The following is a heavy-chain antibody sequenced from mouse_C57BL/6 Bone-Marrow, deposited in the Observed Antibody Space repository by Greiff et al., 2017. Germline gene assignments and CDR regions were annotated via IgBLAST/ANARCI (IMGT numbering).Heavy chain of an antibody. CDR1: GFTFSDYG. Sequence: EVKLMESGGGLVKPGGSLKLSCAASGFTFSDYGMHWVRQAPEKGLEWVAYISSGSSTIYYADTVKGRFTISRDNAKNTLFLQMTSLRSEDTSMYYCARSTLYGSIYEGAMGCWGQGTSVTVSS. V-gene: IGHV5-17*01. J-gene: IGHJ4*01. D-gene: IGHD1-1*01. CDR3: ARSTLYGSIYEGAMGC. CDR2: ISSGSSTI.